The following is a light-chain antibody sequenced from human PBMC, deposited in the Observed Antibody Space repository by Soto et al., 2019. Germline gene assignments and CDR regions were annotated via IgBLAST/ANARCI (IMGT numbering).Light chain of an antibody. Sequence: QSALTQPASVSGSPGQSITISCTGTSSDVGSYNLVSWYQHHPGKAPKLLIYEGSKRPSGVPNRFSGSRSGNTASLTISGLQAEDEADYHCCSYAGSSTWVFGGGTKVTVL. V-gene: IGLV2-23*01. CDR2: EGS. J-gene: IGLJ3*02. CDR3: CSYAGSSTWV. CDR1: SSDVGSYNL.